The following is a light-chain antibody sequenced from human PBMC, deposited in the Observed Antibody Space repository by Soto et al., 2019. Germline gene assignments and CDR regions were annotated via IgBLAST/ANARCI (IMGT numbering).Light chain of an antibody. J-gene: IGKJ1*01. CDR2: GAS. CDR1: QSVSSY. CDR3: QQYNNWPWT. Sequence: EIVLTQSPATLSLSTGERASLSCRASQSVSSYLAWYQQTPGQAPRLLIYGASTRATGIPARFSGSGSGTEFTLTISSLQSEDFAVYYCQQYNNWPWTFGQGTKVDIK. V-gene: IGKV3-15*01.